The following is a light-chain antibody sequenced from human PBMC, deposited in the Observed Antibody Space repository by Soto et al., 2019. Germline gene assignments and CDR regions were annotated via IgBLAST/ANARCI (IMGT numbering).Light chain of an antibody. CDR1: QSISSW. CDR3: QQYNGYRWT. CDR2: KAS. J-gene: IGKJ1*01. V-gene: IGKV1-5*03. Sequence: DIQMTQSPSTLSASVGDRVTITCRASQSISSWLAWFQQKPGKAPKLLIYKASNLESGVPSRFSGSGSGTEFTLTISSLQPDDFATYYCQQYNGYRWTFGQGTKVDIK.